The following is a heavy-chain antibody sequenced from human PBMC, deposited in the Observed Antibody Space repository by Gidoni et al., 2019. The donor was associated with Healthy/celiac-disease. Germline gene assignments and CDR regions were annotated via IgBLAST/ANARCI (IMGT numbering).Heavy chain of an antibody. V-gene: IGHV4-39*07. D-gene: IGHD6-13*01. CDR2: IYYSGST. J-gene: IGHJ4*02. CDR1: VGSISISSYY. Sequence: QLQLQESGPGLVKPSETLSLTCTVSVGSISISSYYWGWIRQPPGKGMEWIGSIYYSGSTYYNPSLKSRVTISVDTSKNQFSRKLSSVTDADTAVYYCARDVITAAAGTHFDYWGQGTLVTVSS. CDR3: ARDVITAAAGTHFDY.